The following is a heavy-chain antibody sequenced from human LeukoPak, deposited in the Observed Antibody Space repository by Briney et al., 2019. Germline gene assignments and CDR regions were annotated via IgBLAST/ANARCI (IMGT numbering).Heavy chain of an antibody. CDR3: ARGLLPMSNWFDP. CDR2: INPNNGGT. D-gene: IGHD2-15*01. Sequence: ASVKVSCKASGYTFTDFYIHWVRRTAGQGLEWIGCINPNNGGTTYAQWFQGRVSMTRDTSITTAYMQLTRLRSDDTAVYYCARGLLPMSNWFDPWGLGTVVTVSS. J-gene: IGHJ5*02. CDR1: GYTFTDFY. V-gene: IGHV1-2*02.